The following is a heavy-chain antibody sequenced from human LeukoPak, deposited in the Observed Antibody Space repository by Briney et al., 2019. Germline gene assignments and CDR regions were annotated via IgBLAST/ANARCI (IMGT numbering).Heavy chain of an antibody. D-gene: IGHD2-15*01. CDR2: ISSSSSYI. CDR1: GFTFSSYS. V-gene: IGHV3-21*01. J-gene: IGHJ4*02. Sequence: GGSLRLSCAASGFTFSSYSMNWVRQAPGKGLEWVSSISSSSSYISYADSVKGRFTISRDNAKNSLYLQMNRVRAEDTAVYYCARVPRGGTGYYFDYWGQGTLVTVSS. CDR3: ARVPRGGTGYYFDY.